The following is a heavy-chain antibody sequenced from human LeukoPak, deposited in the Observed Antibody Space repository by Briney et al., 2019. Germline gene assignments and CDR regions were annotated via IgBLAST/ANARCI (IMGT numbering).Heavy chain of an antibody. Sequence: SETLSLTCTVSGGSISSYYWSWIRQTPGKGLEWIAYISDIGSINYNPSLKSRVTISLDTSKNQFSLKLSSVTAADTAVYYCAGHHPRNTVDFWGQGTLVTVSS. D-gene: IGHD2/OR15-2a*01. CDR3: AGHHPRNTVDF. J-gene: IGHJ4*02. V-gene: IGHV4-59*08. CDR1: GGSISSYY. CDR2: ISDIGSI.